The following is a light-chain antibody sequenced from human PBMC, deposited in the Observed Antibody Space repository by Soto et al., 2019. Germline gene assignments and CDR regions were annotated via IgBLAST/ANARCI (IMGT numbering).Light chain of an antibody. V-gene: IGKV1-9*01. CDR3: QQLYSYPVT. Sequence: DIQLTQSPSFLSASVGDRVTVTCRASQGISGYLAWYQQTPGKAPKLLIYATSALHSGVPSRFSVRGSETEFTLTISSLQPVDFASYYCQQLYSYPVTFSQGTKLEI. J-gene: IGKJ2*01. CDR2: ATS. CDR1: QGISGY.